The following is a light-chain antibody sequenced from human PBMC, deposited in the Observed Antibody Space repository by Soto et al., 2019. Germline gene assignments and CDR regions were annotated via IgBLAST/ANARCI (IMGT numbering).Light chain of an antibody. CDR3: CSYTTGSTWV. V-gene: IGLV2-23*02. J-gene: IGLJ3*02. CDR1: STDIGNYDL. CDR2: EVS. Sequence: QSALTQPASVSGSPGQSITISCTGTSTDIGNYDLVSWYQHHPGKAPKLVISEVSKWPSGISNRFSGSKSGNTASLTISGLQPEDEGDYYCCSYTTGSTWVFGGGTKLTVL.